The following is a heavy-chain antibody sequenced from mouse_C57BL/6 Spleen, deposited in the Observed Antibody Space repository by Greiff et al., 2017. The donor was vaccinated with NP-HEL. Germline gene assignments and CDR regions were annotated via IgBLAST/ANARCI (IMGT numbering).Heavy chain of an antibody. V-gene: IGHV1-69*01. CDR3: ARRRDYDDFDY. CDR1: GYTFTSYW. CDR2: IYPSDSYT. J-gene: IGHJ2*01. D-gene: IGHD2-4*01. Sequence: QVQLQQSGAELVTPGASVKLSCKASGYTFTSYWMHWVKQRPGQGLEWIGEIYPSDSYTNYNQQFKGKSTLTVDKSSSTAYMQLSSLTSEDAAVYYCARRRDYDDFDYWGQGTTLTVSS.